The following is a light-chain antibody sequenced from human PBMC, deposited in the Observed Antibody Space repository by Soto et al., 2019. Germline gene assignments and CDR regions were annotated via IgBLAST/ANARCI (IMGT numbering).Light chain of an antibody. CDR3: TSYTSSSIRV. Sequence: QSALTQPRSVSGSPGQSVTISCTGTSSDVGGYNYVSWYQHHPGKAPKLMIYEVSNRPSGISNRFSGSKSGNTASLTISGLQAEDEADYYCTSYTSSSIRVFGGGTKLTVL. CDR1: SSDVGGYNY. J-gene: IGLJ3*02. V-gene: IGLV2-14*01. CDR2: EVS.